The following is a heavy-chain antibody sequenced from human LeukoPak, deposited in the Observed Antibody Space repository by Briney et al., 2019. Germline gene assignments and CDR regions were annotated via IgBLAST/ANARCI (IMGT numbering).Heavy chain of an antibody. J-gene: IGHJ4*02. Sequence: GGSLRLSCAASGFTFSSYWMSWVRQAPGKGLEWVANIKQDGSEKYYVDSVKGRFTISRDNAKNTLYLQMNSLRAEDTAVYYCAKDDSRYCGGDCLPDYWGQGTLVTVSS. CDR2: IKQDGSEK. CDR1: GFTFSSYW. CDR3: AKDDSRYCGGDCLPDY. D-gene: IGHD2-21*02. V-gene: IGHV3-7*01.